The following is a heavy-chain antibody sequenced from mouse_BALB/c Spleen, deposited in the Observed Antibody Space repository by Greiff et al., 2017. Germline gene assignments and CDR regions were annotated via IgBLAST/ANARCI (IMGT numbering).Heavy chain of an antibody. Sequence: EVQLQQSGPELVKPGASVKMSCKASGYTFTSYVMHWVKQKPGQGLEWIGYINPYNDGTKYNEKFKGKATLTSDKSSSTAYMELSSLTSEDSAVYYCARSGGNQPHWAFDVWGAGTTGTVSS. CDR3: ARSGGNQPHWAFDV. V-gene: IGHV1-14*01. D-gene: IGHD2-1*01. CDR1: GYTFTSYV. CDR2: INPYNDGT. J-gene: IGHJ1*01.